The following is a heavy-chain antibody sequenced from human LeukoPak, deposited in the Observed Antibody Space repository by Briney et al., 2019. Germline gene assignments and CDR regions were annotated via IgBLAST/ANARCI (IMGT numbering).Heavy chain of an antibody. CDR2: IYSDGNT. J-gene: IGHJ6*03. CDR3: AGDGLRSSGTPYYYQYMDV. Sequence: GGSLRLSCAASGFSVTSNYMSWVRQAPGKGLEWVSIIYSDGNTYYSDSVKGRFTISRDNSKNTLHLQMNSLRAEDTAVYYCAGDGLRSSGTPYYYQYMDVWGKGTTVTVSS. CDR1: GFSVTSNY. D-gene: IGHD3-10*01. V-gene: IGHV3-53*01.